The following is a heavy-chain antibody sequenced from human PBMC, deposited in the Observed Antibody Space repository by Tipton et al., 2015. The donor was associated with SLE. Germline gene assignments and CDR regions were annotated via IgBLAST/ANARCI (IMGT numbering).Heavy chain of an antibody. CDR3: TRDLGYSYGRGFGDYGD. CDR2: IRRNDYGGTT. J-gene: IGHJ4*02. V-gene: IGHV3-49*04. Sequence: SLRLSCTASGLTFGDCTLSWVRQAPGKGLEWVGFIRRNDYGGTTEYAASVKGRFTISRDDSKSIAYLQMNSLKIEDTAVYYCTRDLGYSYGRGFGDYGDWGQGTLVTVSS. CDR1: GLTFGDCT. D-gene: IGHD5-18*01.